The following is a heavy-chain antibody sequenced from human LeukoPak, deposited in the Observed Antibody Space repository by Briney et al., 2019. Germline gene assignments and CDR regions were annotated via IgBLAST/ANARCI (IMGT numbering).Heavy chain of an antibody. Sequence: GRSLRLSCAASGFTFSSYAMHWVRQAPGKGSEWVAVILYDGSNTYYADSVKGRFTISRDNSNNTLYLQMNSLRGDDTALYYCVKQRGYTYGDFDYWGLGTLVTVSS. CDR3: VKQRGYTYGDFDY. J-gene: IGHJ4*02. D-gene: IGHD5-18*01. CDR1: GFTFSSYA. V-gene: IGHV3-30*18. CDR2: ILYDGSNT.